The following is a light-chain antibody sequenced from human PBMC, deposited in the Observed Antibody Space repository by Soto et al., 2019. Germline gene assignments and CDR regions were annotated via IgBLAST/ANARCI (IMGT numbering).Light chain of an antibody. CDR3: QQYNNWPRT. V-gene: IGKV3-20*01. Sequence: SVLKQSPGTVSLYTGERATLSCRASQSLSSSYLAWYQQKPGQAPRLLIYGASTRATGIPDRFSGSGSGTDFTLTISRLEPEDFAVYYYQQYNNWPRTFGQGTKVDIK. CDR1: QSLSSSY. J-gene: IGKJ1*01. CDR2: GAS.